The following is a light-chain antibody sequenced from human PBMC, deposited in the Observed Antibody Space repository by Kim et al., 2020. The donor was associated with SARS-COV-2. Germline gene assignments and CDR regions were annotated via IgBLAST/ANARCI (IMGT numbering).Light chain of an antibody. J-gene: IGKJ1*01. Sequence: ESAHLTCRACQILSSRALPWYQQKPGQAPRLLIYGASSRATGIPDRFGGSGSGTEFTLTISRLEPEELAVYYCQRYGSAPRTFVKGTKVDIK. CDR3: QRYGSAPRT. V-gene: IGKV3-20*01. CDR2: GAS. CDR1: QILSSRA.